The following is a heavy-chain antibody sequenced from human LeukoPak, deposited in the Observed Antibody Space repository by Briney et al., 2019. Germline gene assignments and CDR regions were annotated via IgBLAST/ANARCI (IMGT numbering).Heavy chain of an antibody. CDR1: GFTLSSYW. J-gene: IGHJ6*02. CDR2: IKQDGSEI. CDR3: ARRNAMDV. V-gene: IGHV3-7*03. Sequence: GGSLRLSCAASGFTLSSYWMSWVRQAPGKGLEWVANIKQDGSEINYVDSVKGRFTISRDDAKSSLYLQMNSLRAEDTAVYYCARRNAMDVWGQGTTVIVFS.